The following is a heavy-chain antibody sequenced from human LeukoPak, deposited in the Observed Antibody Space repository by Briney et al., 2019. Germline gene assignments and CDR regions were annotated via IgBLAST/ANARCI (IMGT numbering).Heavy chain of an antibody. CDR2: ISRGGTT. V-gene: IGHV3-53*01. J-gene: IGHJ3*02. CDR3: ARGGDIAGATRSAFDI. CDR1: GFTVSSNY. Sequence: GGSLRFSCAASGFTVSSNYMSWVRRAPGKGLEWVSVISRGGTTYYADSVKGRFTNSRDSSKNTLYLQMNSLRAEDTAVYYCARGGDIAGATRSAFDIWGQGTMVTVSS. D-gene: IGHD1-26*01.